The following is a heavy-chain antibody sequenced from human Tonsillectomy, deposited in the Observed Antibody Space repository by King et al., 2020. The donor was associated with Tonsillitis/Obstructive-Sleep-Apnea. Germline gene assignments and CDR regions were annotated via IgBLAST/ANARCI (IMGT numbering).Heavy chain of an antibody. J-gene: IGHJ4*02. Sequence: VQLVESGGGVVRPGGSLRLSCAASGFTFNNFGMSWVRQAPGKGLEWVSGINWIGDNTRYADSVKGRFTISRDNAKSSLYLQMSSLRAEDTAFYYCARPFGDPDSWGQGTLVTVSS. D-gene: IGHD4-17*01. V-gene: IGHV3-20*04. CDR2: INWIGDNT. CDR3: ARPFGDPDS. CDR1: GFTFNNFG.